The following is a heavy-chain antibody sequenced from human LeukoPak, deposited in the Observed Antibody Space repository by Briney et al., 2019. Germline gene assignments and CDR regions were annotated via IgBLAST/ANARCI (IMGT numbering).Heavy chain of an antibody. CDR3: ARDYDSSGYYGP. V-gene: IGHV1-69*05. CDR1: VGTFSSYA. J-gene: IGHJ5*02. Sequence: ASVKVSCKASVGTFSSYAITWVRQAPGQGLEWMGGIIPIFGTANYAQKFQGRVTITTDESTSTAYMELSSLRSEDTAVYYCARDYDSSGYYGPWGQGTLVTVCS. CDR2: IIPIFGTA. D-gene: IGHD3-22*01.